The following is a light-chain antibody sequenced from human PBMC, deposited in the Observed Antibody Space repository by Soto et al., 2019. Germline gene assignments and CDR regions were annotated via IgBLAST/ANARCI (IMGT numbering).Light chain of an antibody. Sequence: DIQLTQAPSFLSASAGDRVSITCRASQAISSYLAWYQQKPGRAPKLLIYAASTLQSGVPSRFSGSGSGTEFTLTITSLQPEDFATYYCQQLNSFPTTFGQGTRLQ. J-gene: IGKJ5*01. CDR1: QAISSY. CDR2: AAS. CDR3: QQLNSFPTT. V-gene: IGKV1-9*01.